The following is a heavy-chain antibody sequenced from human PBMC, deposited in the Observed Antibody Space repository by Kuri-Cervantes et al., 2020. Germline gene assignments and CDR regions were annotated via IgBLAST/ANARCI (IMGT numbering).Heavy chain of an antibody. D-gene: IGHD3-16*01. CDR1: GFALNTPGEG. CDR3: AHFRLGGTADF. V-gene: IGHV2-5*02. J-gene: IGHJ4*02. CDR2: LYWDDDK. Sequence: GPTLVKTTPSLTLTSTFSGFALNTPGEGVAWIRQPPGKALECLGLLYWDDDKDYSPSLKNRVFITKDTSKDQVVLRLTNMDPVDTATYYCAHFRLGGTADFWGQGTVVTVSS.